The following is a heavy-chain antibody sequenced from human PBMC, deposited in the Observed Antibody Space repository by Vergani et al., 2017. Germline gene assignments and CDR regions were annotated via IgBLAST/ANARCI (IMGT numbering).Heavy chain of an antibody. CDR1: GFSFGDYA. V-gene: IGHV3-49*04. J-gene: IGHJ4*02. Sequence: EVQLVESGGGLVPPGRSLRLSCAASGFSFGDYAMNWVRQAPGKGREWVAFIRNKAYGGTTEYAASVKGRFTISRDDAKRLAYLQLSGLKTEDTAVYFCSRGRGYSFGYSDCWGQGTLVTVSS. CDR3: SRGRGYSFGYSDC. D-gene: IGHD5-18*01. CDR2: IRNKAYGGTT.